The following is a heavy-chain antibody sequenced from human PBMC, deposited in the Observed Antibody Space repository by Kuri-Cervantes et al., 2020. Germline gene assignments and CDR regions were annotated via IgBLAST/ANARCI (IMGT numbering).Heavy chain of an antibody. CDR1: GYTFTGYY. CDR2: IIPIFGTA. D-gene: IGHD7-27*01. Sequence: SVKVSCKASGYTFTGYYMHWVRQAPGQGLEWMGGIIPIFGTANYAQKFQGRVTITADESTSTAYMELSSLRSEDTAVYYCARVIRSWGGNYYYYGMDVWGQGTTVTVSS. CDR3: ARVIRSWGGNYYYYGMDV. V-gene: IGHV1-69*13. J-gene: IGHJ6*02.